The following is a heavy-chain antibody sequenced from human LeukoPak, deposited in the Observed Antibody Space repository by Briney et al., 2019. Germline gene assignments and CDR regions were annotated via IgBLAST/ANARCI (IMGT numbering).Heavy chain of an antibody. CDR3: AKLTSRGYSYGFDY. D-gene: IGHD5-18*01. V-gene: IGHV3-74*01. Sequence: GGSPTLSCAASGFTFSNYWMHWVRQVPGKGLVWVSGINSDGSSTTYADSVKGRFTISRDNAKNTLYLQMSSLRAEDTAVYYCAKLTSRGYSYGFDYWGQGTLVTVSS. CDR1: GFTFSNYW. J-gene: IGHJ4*02. CDR2: INSDGSST.